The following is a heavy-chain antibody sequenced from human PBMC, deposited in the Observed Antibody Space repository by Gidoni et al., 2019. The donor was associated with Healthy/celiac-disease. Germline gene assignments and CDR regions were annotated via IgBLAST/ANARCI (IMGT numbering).Heavy chain of an antibody. J-gene: IGHJ4*02. CDR3: ARDGSSWAIDY. V-gene: IGHV3-33*01. CDR1: GFTFSSYG. Sequence: GGGVVRPGRALRLSCEASGFTFSSYGMPWVRKAPGKGLEWVEVIWYDGSNKYYADSVKGRFTISRDNSKNTLYLQMNSLRAEDTAVYYCARDGSSWAIDYWGQGTLVTVSS. D-gene: IGHD6-13*01. CDR2: IWYDGSNK.